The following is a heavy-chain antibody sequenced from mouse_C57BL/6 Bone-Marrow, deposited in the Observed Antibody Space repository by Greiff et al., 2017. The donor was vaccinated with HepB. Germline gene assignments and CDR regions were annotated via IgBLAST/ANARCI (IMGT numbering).Heavy chain of an antibody. J-gene: IGHJ2*01. CDR2: IWTGGGT. Sequence: VQLQQSGPGLVAPSQSLSITCTVSGFSLTSYAISWVRQPPGKGLEWLGVIWTGGGTNYNSALKSRLSISKDNSKSQVFLKMNSLQTDDTARYYCARLYYDYGEGNYFDYWGQGTTLTVSS. CDR1: GFSLTSYA. V-gene: IGHV2-9-1*01. CDR3: ARLYYDYGEGNYFDY. D-gene: IGHD2-4*01.